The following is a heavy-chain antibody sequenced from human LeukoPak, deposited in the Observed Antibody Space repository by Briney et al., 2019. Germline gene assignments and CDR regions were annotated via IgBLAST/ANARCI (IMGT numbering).Heavy chain of an antibody. V-gene: IGHV4-34*01. CDR2: INHSGST. CDR3: ARGPRGRFDPYCCGGSCYFDY. CDR1: GGSFSGYY. J-gene: IGHJ4*02. D-gene: IGHD2-15*01. Sequence: PSETLSLTCAVSGGSFSGYYWSWIRQPPGKGLEWIGKINHSGSTNYNPSLKSRVTTLVDTSKNQFSLKLSSVTAADTAVYYCARGPRGRFDPYCCGGSCYFDYWGEGTLVTVSS.